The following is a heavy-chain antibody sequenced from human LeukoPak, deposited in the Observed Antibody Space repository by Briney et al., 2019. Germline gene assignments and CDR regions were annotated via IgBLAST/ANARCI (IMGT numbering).Heavy chain of an antibody. CDR1: GGSISSYY. V-gene: IGHV4-59*01. Sequence: SETLSLTCTVSGGSISSYYWSWIRQPPGKGLEWIGYIYYSGSTNYNPSLKSRVTISVDPSKNQFSLKLSSVTAADTAVYYCARDDGYDSSGYRHDAFDIWGQGTMVTVSS. J-gene: IGHJ3*02. CDR2: IYYSGST. D-gene: IGHD3-22*01. CDR3: ARDDGYDSSGYRHDAFDI.